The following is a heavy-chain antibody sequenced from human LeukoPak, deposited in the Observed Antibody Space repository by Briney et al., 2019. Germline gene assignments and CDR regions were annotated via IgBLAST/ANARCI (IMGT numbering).Heavy chain of an antibody. CDR2: ISAYIGNT. V-gene: IGHV1-18*01. D-gene: IGHD1-26*01. CDR1: GYTFTSYG. CDR3: ASLVGATGY. J-gene: IGHJ4*02. Sequence: SVKVSCKASGYTFTSYGISWVRQATGQRLEWIGWISAYIGNTNCAKKHQASVTMTTETSTSSAYKELLRLRSEAAADKSCASLVGATGYWGQGTLVTVSS.